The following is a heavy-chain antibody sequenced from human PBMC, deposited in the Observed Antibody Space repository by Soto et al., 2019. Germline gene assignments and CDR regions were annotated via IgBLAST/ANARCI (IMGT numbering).Heavy chain of an antibody. CDR2: IYYRGNA. Sequence: QLQLQESGPGLVKPSETLSLTCSVSDDSINSDKYYWGWIRQPPGKGLEWLGSIYYRGNAYYNPSLLTRVTISLDKSKGQFSLKLNSVTAADSAVYFCARLEGLATISYYFDFWGPGALVTVSS. V-gene: IGHV4-39*01. D-gene: IGHD3-9*01. CDR3: ARLEGLATISYYFDF. J-gene: IGHJ4*02. CDR1: DDSINSDKYY.